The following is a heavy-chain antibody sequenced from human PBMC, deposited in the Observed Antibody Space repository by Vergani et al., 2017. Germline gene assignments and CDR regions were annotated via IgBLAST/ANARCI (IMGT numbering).Heavy chain of an antibody. CDR1: GYSFTNYW. D-gene: IGHD3-22*01. J-gene: IGHJ4*02. CDR2: IHPADSDT. V-gene: IGHV5-51*01. CDR3: ARLYGRDSSGSKYFDY. Sequence: EVQLVQSGAEVKKPGESLKISCQISGYSFTNYWIGWVRQMPGKGLEWMGIIHPADSDTRYSPSFQGQVTISVDKSISTAYLQRSSLRASDSAMYYLARLYGRDSSGSKYFDYWGQGTLVTVSS.